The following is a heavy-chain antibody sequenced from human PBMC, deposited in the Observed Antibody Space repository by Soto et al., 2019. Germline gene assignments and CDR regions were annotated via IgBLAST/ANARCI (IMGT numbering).Heavy chain of an antibody. D-gene: IGHD2-8*01. V-gene: IGHV1-69*13. J-gene: IGHJ6*02. CDR3: ARDGAMDYYYYYGMDV. CDR2: IIPIFGTA. Sequence: GASVKVSCTASGGTFSSYAISWVRQAPGQGLEWMGGIIPIFGTANYAQKFQGRVTITADESTSTAYMELSSLRSEDTAVYYCARDGAMDYYYYYGMDVWGQGTTVTVSS. CDR1: GGTFSSYA.